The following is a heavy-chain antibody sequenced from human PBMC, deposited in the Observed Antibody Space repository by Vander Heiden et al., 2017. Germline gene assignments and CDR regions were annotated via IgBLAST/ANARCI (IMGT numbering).Heavy chain of an antibody. CDR2: NNPNSGGT. D-gene: IGHD3-10*01. Sequence: QVQLVQSGAEVKKPGASVKVSCKASGYTFTGYYMHWVRQARGQGLEWMGWNNPNSGGTNYAQKVQGRVTMTRDTSISTAYMELSRLRSDDTAVYYGARGRVRGVRRFDPWGQGTLVTVST. CDR3: ARGRVRGVRRFDP. J-gene: IGHJ5*02. CDR1: GYTFTGYY. V-gene: IGHV1-2*02.